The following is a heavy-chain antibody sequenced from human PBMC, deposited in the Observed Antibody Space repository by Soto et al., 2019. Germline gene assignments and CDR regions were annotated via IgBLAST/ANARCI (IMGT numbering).Heavy chain of an antibody. CDR1: SGSISRSGYY. Sequence: SETLSLTCTVSSGSISRSGYYWGWIRQPPGKGLEWIGYIYYSGSTNYNPSLKSRVTISVDTSKNQFSLKLSSVTAADTAVYYCARELFGRSFCFAPWGQGTLVTVSS. D-gene: IGHD2-15*01. V-gene: IGHV4-61*08. CDR2: IYYSGST. CDR3: ARELFGRSFCFAP. J-gene: IGHJ5*02.